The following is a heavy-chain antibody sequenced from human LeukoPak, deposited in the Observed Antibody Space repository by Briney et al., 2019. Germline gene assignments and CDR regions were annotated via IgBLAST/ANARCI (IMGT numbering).Heavy chain of an antibody. CDR2: TRGSGGST. Sequence: VGALRLSCAASVVTFIIDARSVVPEALREGREWGSPTRGSGGSTYYEDYVKGRFTISRNNSKNTLCLQMNRLSAEETAVYYCANQSSRRLDYFDYWGQGTLVTVSS. CDR3: ANQSSRRLDYFDY. D-gene: IGHD6-13*01. J-gene: IGHJ4*02. CDR1: VVTFIIDA. V-gene: IGHV3-23*01.